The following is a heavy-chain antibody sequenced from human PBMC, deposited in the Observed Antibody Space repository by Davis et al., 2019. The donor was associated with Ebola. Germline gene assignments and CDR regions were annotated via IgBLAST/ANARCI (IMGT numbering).Heavy chain of an antibody. Sequence: GESLKISCAASGFTFSGSAMHWVRQASGKGLEWVGRIRSKANSYATAYAASVKGRFPISRDDSKNTAYLQMNSLRAEDTAVYYCARVGKWELFIDYWGQGTLVTVSS. CDR1: GFTFSGSA. J-gene: IGHJ4*02. CDR3: ARVGKWELFIDY. V-gene: IGHV3-73*01. D-gene: IGHD1-26*01. CDR2: IRSKANSYAT.